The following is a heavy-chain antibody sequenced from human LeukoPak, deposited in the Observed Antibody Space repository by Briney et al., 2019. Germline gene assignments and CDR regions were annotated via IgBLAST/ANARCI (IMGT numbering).Heavy chain of an antibody. CDR1: GGSINSTSYY. Sequence: SETLSLTCTVSGGSINSTSYYWGWIRQPPGKGLEWIGSIYYGGSTYYNPSLKSRVTILVDVDTSKNQFSLKLSSVTAADTAVYYCASLPTVYSRGYLALWGQGTLVTVSS. D-gene: IGHD3-22*01. J-gene: IGHJ4*02. CDR2: IYYGGST. V-gene: IGHV4-39*07. CDR3: ASLPTVYSRGYLAL.